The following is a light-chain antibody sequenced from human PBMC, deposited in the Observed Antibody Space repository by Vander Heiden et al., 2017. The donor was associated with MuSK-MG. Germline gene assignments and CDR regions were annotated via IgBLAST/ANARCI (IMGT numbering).Light chain of an antibody. V-gene: IGLV1-44*01. CDR3: AAWDDSLNAHV. J-gene: IGLJ1*01. CDR2: RNN. CDR1: SSNMGSNT. Sequence: QSVLTQPPSASGTPGQRVTISCSGSSSNMGSNTGNWYQHRPGTAPKLLIYRNNQRPSGVPDRFSGSKSGTSASLAISGLQSDEEADYYCAAWDDSLNAHVFGTGAKVTVL.